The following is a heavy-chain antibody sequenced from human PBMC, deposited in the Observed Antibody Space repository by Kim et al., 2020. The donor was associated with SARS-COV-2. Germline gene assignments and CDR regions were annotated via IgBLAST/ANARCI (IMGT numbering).Heavy chain of an antibody. V-gene: IGHV7-4-1*02. D-gene: IGHD3-3*01. Sequence: ASVKVSCKASGYTFTSYAMNWVRQAPGQGLEWMGWINTNTGNPTYDQGFTGRFVFSLDTSVSTAYLQISSLKAEDTAVYYCARVRGTIFGVVIIGGWFDPWGQGTLVTVSS. J-gene: IGHJ5*02. CDR1: GYTFTSYA. CDR3: ARVRGTIFGVVIIGGWFDP. CDR2: INTNTGNP.